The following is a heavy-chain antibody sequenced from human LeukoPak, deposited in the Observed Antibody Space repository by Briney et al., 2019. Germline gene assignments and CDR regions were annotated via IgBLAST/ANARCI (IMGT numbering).Heavy chain of an antibody. CDR3: ANTIAAAGTFWFDP. CDR1: GFTFSSYA. CDR2: ISGSGGST. V-gene: IGHV3-23*01. J-gene: IGHJ5*02. D-gene: IGHD6-13*01. Sequence: PGGSLRLSCAASGFTFSSYAMGWVRQAPGKGLEWVSAISGSGGSTYYADSVKGRFTISRDNSKNTLYLQMNSLRAEDTAVYYCANTIAAAGTFWFDPWGQGTLVTVSS.